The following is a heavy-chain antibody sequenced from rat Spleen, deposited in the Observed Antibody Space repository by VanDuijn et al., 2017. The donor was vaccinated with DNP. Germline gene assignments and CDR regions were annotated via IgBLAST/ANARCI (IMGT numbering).Heavy chain of an antibody. V-gene: IGHV4-2*01. J-gene: IGHJ2*01. CDR2: INKDSSSI. D-gene: IGHD1-12*02. CDR3: ALMDGAFDY. CDR1: GFNFNDYW. Sequence: EVKLVESGGGLVQPGRSLKLSCTASGFNFNDYWMGWVRQAPGKGLEWIGQINKDSSSINYPPSLKDKFTISRDNAQNTLYLQMSKVGSEDTGIYYCALMDGAFDYWGQGVMVTVSS.